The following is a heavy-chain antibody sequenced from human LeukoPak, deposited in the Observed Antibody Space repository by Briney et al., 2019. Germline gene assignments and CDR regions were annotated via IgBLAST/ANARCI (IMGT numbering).Heavy chain of an antibody. CDR2: IFYRGST. J-gene: IGHJ4*02. D-gene: IGHD2-15*01. Sequence: SETLSLTCTVSGGSVSSGSYYWSWIRQPPGKGPEWIGYIFYRGSTNYNPSLKSRVTISVDTSKNQFSLKLSSVTAADTAVYYCARDLASCSGGSCYGLIDYWGQGTLVTVSS. CDR3: ARDLASCSGGSCYGLIDY. V-gene: IGHV4-61*01. CDR1: GGSVSSGSYY.